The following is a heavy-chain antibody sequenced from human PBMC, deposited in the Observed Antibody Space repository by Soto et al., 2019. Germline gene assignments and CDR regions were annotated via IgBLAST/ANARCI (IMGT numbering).Heavy chain of an antibody. J-gene: IGHJ6*02. CDR1: GFTFSSYA. D-gene: IGHD3-16*01. CDR3: SRAKEFGWLPQYYYGMDV. V-gene: IGHV3-23*01. CDR2: ISGSGATT. Sequence: GGSLRLSCAASGFTFSSYALTWVRQAPGKGLEWVSAISGSGATTYHEDSVRGRFTISRDNSKNILYLQMNSLRAEDTAAYYCSRAKEFGWLPQYYYGMDVWGQGTTVTVSS.